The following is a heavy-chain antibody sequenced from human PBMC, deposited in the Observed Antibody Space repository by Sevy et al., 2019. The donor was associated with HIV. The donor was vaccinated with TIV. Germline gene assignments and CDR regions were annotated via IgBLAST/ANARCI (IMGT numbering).Heavy chain of an antibody. CDR3: ARVIGQFRGAEY. Sequence: GRSLRLSCAASGFTFSSYWMSWVRQAPGKGLEWVANIKHDGSEKYYVDSVKGRFTISRDNAKNSLSLQMISLRAEDTAVYYCARVIGQFRGAEYWGQGTLVTVSS. D-gene: IGHD3-10*01. CDR2: IKHDGSEK. CDR1: GFTFSSYW. V-gene: IGHV3-7*01. J-gene: IGHJ4*02.